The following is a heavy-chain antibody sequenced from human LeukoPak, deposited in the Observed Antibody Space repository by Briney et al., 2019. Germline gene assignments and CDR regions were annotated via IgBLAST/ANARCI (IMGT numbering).Heavy chain of an antibody. V-gene: IGHV4-31*03. Sequence: PSETPSLTCTVSGGSISSGGYYWSWIRQHPGKGLEWIGYIYYSGSTYYNPSLKSRVTISVDTSKNQFSLKLSSVTAADTAVYYCARDEYSYGLRGYDAFDIWGQGTMVTVSS. CDR1: GGSISSGGYY. D-gene: IGHD5-18*01. J-gene: IGHJ3*02. CDR2: IYYSGST. CDR3: ARDEYSYGLRGYDAFDI.